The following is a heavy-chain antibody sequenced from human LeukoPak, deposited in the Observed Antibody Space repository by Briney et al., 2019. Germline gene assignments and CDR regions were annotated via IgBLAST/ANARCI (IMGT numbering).Heavy chain of an antibody. CDR1: GGSISSGGYY. Sequence: SETLSLTRTVSGGSISSGGYYWSWIRQHPGKGLEWIGYIYYGGSTYYNPSLKSRVTISVDTSKNQFSLKLSSVTAADTAVYYCARDKAIAAAGTGGYDYWGQGTQVTVSS. J-gene: IGHJ4*02. CDR2: IYYGGST. V-gene: IGHV4-31*03. CDR3: ARDKAIAAAGTGGYDY. D-gene: IGHD6-13*01.